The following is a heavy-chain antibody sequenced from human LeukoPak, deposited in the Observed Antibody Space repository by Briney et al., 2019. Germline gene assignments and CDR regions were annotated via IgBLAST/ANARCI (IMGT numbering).Heavy chain of an antibody. CDR1: GFTFSSFG. D-gene: IGHD3-10*01. J-gene: IGHJ6*02. CDR2: ISSSGGYI. CDR3: AREGAWYVSGSYSGYFYGMDV. V-gene: IGHV3-21*01. Sequence: PGGSLRLSCAASGFTFSSFGMNWVRQAPGKGLDWVSSISSSGGYIYYADSVKGRFTISRDNAKNSLYLQMNSLRAEDTAVYYCAREGAWYVSGSYSGYFYGMDVWAQGTTVTVSS.